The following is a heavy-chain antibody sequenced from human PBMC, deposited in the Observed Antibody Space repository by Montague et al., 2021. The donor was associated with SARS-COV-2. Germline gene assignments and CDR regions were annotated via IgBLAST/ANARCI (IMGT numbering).Heavy chain of an antibody. CDR1: GFTFSSYA. D-gene: IGHD4-11*01. CDR2: ISYDGSNK. CDR3: ARDRVDSNPYYDYGMDV. Sequence: SLRLSCAASGFTFSSYAMHWVRQAPGKGLEWVAVISYDGSNKYYADSVKGRFTISRGNSKNTLYLHMNSLRAEDTAVYYCARDRVDSNPYYDYGMDVWGQGTTVTVSS. J-gene: IGHJ6*02. V-gene: IGHV3-30-3*01.